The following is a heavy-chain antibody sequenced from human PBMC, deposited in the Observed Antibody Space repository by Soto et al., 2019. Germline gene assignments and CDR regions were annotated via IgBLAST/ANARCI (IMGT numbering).Heavy chain of an antibody. Sequence: QLQLQESGPGLVKPSETLSLTCTVSGGSISSSSYYWGWIRQPPGKGLEWIGSIYYSGSTYYNPSLKSRVTISVDTSKNQFSLKLSSVTAADTAVYYCARWGTRMWVGWELLPEQYYFDYWGQGTLVTVSS. CDR3: ARWGTRMWVGWELLPEQYYFDY. CDR2: IYYSGST. V-gene: IGHV4-39*01. CDR1: GGSISSSSYY. D-gene: IGHD1-26*01. J-gene: IGHJ4*02.